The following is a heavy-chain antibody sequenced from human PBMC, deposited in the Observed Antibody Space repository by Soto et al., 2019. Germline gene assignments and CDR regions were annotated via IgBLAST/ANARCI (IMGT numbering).Heavy chain of an antibody. CDR1: GFTFSNAW. CDR2: IKSKTDGGTT. V-gene: IGHV3-15*07. Sequence: GGSLRLSCAASGFTFSNAWMNWVRQAPGKGLEWVGRIKSKTDGGTTDYAAPVKGRFTISRDDSKNTLYLQMNSLKTEDTAVYYCTTSGALAARRDYYYYGMDVWGQGTTVTVSS. CDR3: TTSGALAARRDYYYYGMDV. D-gene: IGHD6-6*01. J-gene: IGHJ6*02.